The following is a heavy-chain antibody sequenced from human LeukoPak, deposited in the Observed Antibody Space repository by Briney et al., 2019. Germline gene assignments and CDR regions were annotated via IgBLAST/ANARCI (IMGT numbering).Heavy chain of an antibody. CDR1: GGSISGSSYY. Sequence: PSETLSLTCTVSGGSISGSSYYWGWIRQPPGKGLEWIGSIYYSGSTYYSPSIKSLVTISVDTSMNQFSLILSSVTAADSAVYYCARHAGAVSMYYFDYWGQGTLVTVSS. J-gene: IGHJ4*02. CDR2: IYYSGST. D-gene: IGHD3-10*01. CDR3: ARHAGAVSMYYFDY. V-gene: IGHV4-39*01.